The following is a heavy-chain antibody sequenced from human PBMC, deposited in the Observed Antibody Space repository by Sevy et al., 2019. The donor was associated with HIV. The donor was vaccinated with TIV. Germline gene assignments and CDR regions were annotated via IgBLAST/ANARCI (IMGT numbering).Heavy chain of an antibody. CDR2: ISRTSTTT. CDR3: AREAYYYDSREENWFDP. CDR1: GFTFSTYS. J-gene: IGHJ5*02. D-gene: IGHD3-22*01. Sequence: GGSLRLSCKASGFTFSTYSMHWVRQAPGKGLEWVSSISRTSTTTYYADSAKGRFIISRDNAKNSLYLQMNSLRDEDTAVYYCAREAYYYDSREENWFDPWGQGTLVTVSS. V-gene: IGHV3-48*02.